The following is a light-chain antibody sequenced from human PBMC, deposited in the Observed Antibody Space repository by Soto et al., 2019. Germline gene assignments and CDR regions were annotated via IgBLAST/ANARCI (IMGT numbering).Light chain of an antibody. V-gene: IGLV1-40*01. CDR1: SSNIGAGYD. J-gene: IGLJ3*02. CDR2: GNN. Sequence: QSVLTQPPSVSGAPGQRVTISCTESSSNIGAGYDVHWYQQLPGTAPKLLIYGNNNRPSGVPDRFSGSKSGTSASLAITGLQAEDEADYYCQSYDSSLSGWVFGGGNKLTVL. CDR3: QSYDSSLSGWV.